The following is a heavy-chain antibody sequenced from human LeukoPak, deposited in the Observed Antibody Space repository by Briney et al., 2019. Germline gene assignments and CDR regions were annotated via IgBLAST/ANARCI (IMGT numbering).Heavy chain of an antibody. CDR2: IYNGGST. J-gene: IGHJ4*02. V-gene: IGHV4-39*01. CDR1: GGSISSSSYH. CDR3: ARRGGSGRSFDY. D-gene: IGHD3-10*01. Sequence: SETLSLTCTVSGGSISSSSYHWGWIRQPPGKGLEWIGDIYNGGSTYYNSSLKSRITISVDTSKNQFSLKLTSVTAADTAVYYCARRGGSGRSFDYWGQGTLVTVSS.